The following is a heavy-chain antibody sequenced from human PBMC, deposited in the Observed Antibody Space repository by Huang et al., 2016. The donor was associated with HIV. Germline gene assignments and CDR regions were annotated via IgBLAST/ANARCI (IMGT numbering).Heavy chain of an antibody. D-gene: IGHD3-10*01. J-gene: IGHJ4*02. CDR3: AKDRRAYYYGSGIEY. CDR2: ISYDGRNK. CDR1: GFSVSDSG. Sequence: QVQLVESGGGVVEPGRSLRVSCAASGFSVSDSGMHWVRQAPGKGMEWVAVISYDGRNKCYADSVKGRFTISRDNSKNTVYLQMNSLRAGDTAVYYCAKDRRAYYYGSGIEYWGQGARVTVSS. V-gene: IGHV3-30*18.